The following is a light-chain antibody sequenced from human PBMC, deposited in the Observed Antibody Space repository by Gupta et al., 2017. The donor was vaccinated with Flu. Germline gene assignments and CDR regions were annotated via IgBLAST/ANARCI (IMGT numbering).Light chain of an antibody. CDR2: DAA. CDR3: QQRSNWPPVLT. V-gene: IGKV3-11*01. J-gene: IGKJ4*01. CDR1: HSVGRY. Sequence: EVVLTQSPATLSLSPGDRATLSCRASHSVGRYVAWYQQKPGQAPRLLVSDAADRAAGVPARFSGSGSGADFTLTISSLETEDFAMYYCQQRSNWPPVLTLGGGTRVELK.